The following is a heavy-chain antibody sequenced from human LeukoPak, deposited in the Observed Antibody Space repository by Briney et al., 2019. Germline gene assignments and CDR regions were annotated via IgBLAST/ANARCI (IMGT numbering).Heavy chain of an antibody. CDR2: ISGNSNAI. J-gene: IGHJ4*02. CDR3: AREGEEVATIDY. Sequence: GGSLRLSCAASGFTFSSHAMNWVRQAPGKGLEWVSYISGNSNAIYYADSVKGRFTISRDNAKNSLYLQMNSLRVEDTAVYYCAREGEEVATIDYWGQGTLVTVSS. CDR1: GFTFSSHA. D-gene: IGHD5-24*01. V-gene: IGHV3-48*04.